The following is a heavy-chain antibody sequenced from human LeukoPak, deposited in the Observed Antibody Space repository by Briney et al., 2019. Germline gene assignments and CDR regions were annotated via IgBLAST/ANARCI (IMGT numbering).Heavy chain of an antibody. D-gene: IGHD5-12*01. V-gene: IGHV4-34*01. CDR3: AKGTLRHFDY. J-gene: IGHJ4*02. Sequence: SESLSLNCHVYGGSFRGYYWSWIRQPPGKGLEWIGEINHSGSTNYNPSLKSRVTISVDTSKNQFSLKLSSVTAADTAVYYCAKGTLRHFDYWGQGTLVTVSS. CDR1: GGSFRGYY. CDR2: INHSGST.